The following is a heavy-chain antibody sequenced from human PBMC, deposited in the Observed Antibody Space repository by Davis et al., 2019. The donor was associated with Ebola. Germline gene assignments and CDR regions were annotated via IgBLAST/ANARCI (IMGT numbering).Heavy chain of an antibody. CDR1: GYTFTSYG. Sequence: ASVKVSCKASGYTFTSYGISWVRQAPGQGLEWMGWISAYNGNTKYSQKFQGRVTITRDTSASTAYMELSSLRSEDTSVYYCARDRGGDYSFDYWGQGTLVTVSS. CDR3: ARDRGGDYSFDY. D-gene: IGHD3-10*01. CDR2: ISAYNGNT. J-gene: IGHJ4*02. V-gene: IGHV1-18*01.